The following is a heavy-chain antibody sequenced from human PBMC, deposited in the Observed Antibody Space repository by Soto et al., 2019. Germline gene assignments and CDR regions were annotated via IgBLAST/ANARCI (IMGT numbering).Heavy chain of an antibody. CDR3: ARVADSGYDLAPHLYY. D-gene: IGHD5-12*01. J-gene: IGHJ4*02. Sequence: SETLSLTCAVSGGSISSGGYSWSWIRQPPGKGLEWIGYIYHSGSTYYNPSLKSRVTISVDRSKNQFSLKLSSVTAADTAVYFCARVADSGYDLAPHLYYWGQGTLVTVSS. CDR1: GGSISSGGYS. CDR2: IYHSGST. V-gene: IGHV4-30-2*01.